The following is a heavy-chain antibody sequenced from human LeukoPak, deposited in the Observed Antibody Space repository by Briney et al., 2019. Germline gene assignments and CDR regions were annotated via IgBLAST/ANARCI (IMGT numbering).Heavy chain of an antibody. D-gene: IGHD1-26*01. J-gene: IGHJ4*02. Sequence: GGSLRLSCAASGFTFSSYAMSWVRQLPGKGLEWVSGIRGSGGSTYYADSVKGRFTISRDNAKNSLYLQMNSLRAEDTAVYYCAREVGASDYWGQGTLVTVSS. CDR2: IRGSGGST. V-gene: IGHV3-23*01. CDR3: AREVGASDY. CDR1: GFTFSSYA.